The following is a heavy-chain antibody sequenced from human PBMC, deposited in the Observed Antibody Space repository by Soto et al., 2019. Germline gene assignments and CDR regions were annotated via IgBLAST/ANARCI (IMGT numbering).Heavy chain of an antibody. CDR2: INPNSGDT. V-gene: IGHV1-2*02. D-gene: IGHD6-19*01. Sequence: ASVKVSCKASGYTFTGYYMHWVRQAPGQGLEWMGWINPNSGDTNYAQKFQGRVTMTRDTSISTAYMELSRLRSDDTAVYYCARGGNDGWYFDYWAQGTLVTVSS. J-gene: IGHJ4*02. CDR1: GYTFTGYY. CDR3: ARGGNDGWYFDY.